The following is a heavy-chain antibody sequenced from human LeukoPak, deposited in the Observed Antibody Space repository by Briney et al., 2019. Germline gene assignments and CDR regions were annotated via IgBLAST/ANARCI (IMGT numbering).Heavy chain of an antibody. D-gene: IGHD5-18*01. CDR2: IYYSGST. V-gene: IGHV4-30-4*01. J-gene: IGHJ5*02. CDR3: ARFSGYSYGSHL. Sequence: PSETLSLTCTVSGGSISSGDYYWSWIRQPPGKGLEWIGYIYYSGSTYYNPSLKSRVTISVDTSKNQFSLKLSSVTAADTAVYYCARFSGYSYGSHLWGQGTLVTVSS. CDR1: GGSISSGDYY.